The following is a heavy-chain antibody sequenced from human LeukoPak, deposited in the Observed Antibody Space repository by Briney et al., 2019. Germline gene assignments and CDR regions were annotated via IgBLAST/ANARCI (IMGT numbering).Heavy chain of an antibody. CDR1: GFTFSSYA. Sequence: PGRSLRLSCAASGFTFSSYAMHWVRQAPGKGLEWVAVISNDGSNKYYADSVKGRFTISRDNSKNTLYLQMNSLRAEDTAVYYCARDRSSRDGYNHPLGHWGQGTLVTVSS. V-gene: IGHV3-30-3*01. CDR3: ARDRSSRDGYNHPLGH. D-gene: IGHD5-24*01. CDR2: ISNDGSNK. J-gene: IGHJ4*02.